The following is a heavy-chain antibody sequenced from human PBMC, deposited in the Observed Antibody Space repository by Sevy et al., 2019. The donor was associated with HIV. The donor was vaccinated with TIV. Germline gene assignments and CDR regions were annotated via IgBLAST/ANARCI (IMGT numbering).Heavy chain of an antibody. CDR3: ARDNLLPVMVSMVRGALSYYFDY. D-gene: IGHD3-10*01. V-gene: IGHV3-33*01. CDR1: GFTFGSYG. J-gene: IGHJ4*02. Sequence: GGSLRLSCAASGFTFGSYGMHWVRQAPGKGLEWVAVIWYDGSNKYYADSVKGRFTISRDNSKNTLYLQMNSLRAEDTAVYYCARDNLLPVMVSMVRGALSYYFDYWGQGTLVTVSS. CDR2: IWYDGSNK.